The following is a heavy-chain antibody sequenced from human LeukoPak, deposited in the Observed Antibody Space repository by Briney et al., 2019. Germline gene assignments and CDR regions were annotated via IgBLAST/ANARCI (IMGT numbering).Heavy chain of an antibody. V-gene: IGHV4-34*01. CDR3: TRGRTGTYYYVSGTYYKSAYYYYGMDV. CDR1: GGSFSGYY. D-gene: IGHD3-10*01. J-gene: IGHJ6*02. CDR2: LNHSGNT. Sequence: SETLSLTCAVYGGSFSGYYWGWLRHPPEKGLEWFGELNHSGNTNYNPSLKSRVTISVDTSKNQFSLRLSSVTAADTAVYYCTRGRTGTYYYVSGTYYKSAYYYYGMDVWGQGTTVTVSS.